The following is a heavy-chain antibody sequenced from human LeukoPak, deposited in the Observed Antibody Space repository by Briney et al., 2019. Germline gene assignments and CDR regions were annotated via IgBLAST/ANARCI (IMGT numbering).Heavy chain of an antibody. CDR2: INHSGST. J-gene: IGHJ4*02. CDR3: ARGRQSRGVIITRQDY. Sequence: PSETLSLTCAVYGGSFSGYYWSWIRQPPGKRLEWIGEINHSGSTNYNPSLKSRVTISVDTSKNQFSLKLSSVTAADTAVYYCARGRQSRGVIITRQDYWGQGTLVTVSS. D-gene: IGHD3-10*01. V-gene: IGHV4-34*01. CDR1: GGSFSGYY.